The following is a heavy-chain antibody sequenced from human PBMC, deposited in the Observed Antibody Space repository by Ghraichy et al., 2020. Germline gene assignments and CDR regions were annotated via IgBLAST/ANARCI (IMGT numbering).Heavy chain of an antibody. J-gene: IGHJ4*02. CDR2: IYYSGST. Sequence: GSLSLTCTVSGGSISSSSYYWGWIRQPPGKGLEWIGSIYYSGSTYYNPSLKSRVTISVDTSKNQFSLKLSSVTAADTAVYYCARDVAVAGTGIDYWGQGTLVTVSS. CDR3: ARDVAVAGTGIDY. CDR1: GGSISSSSYY. V-gene: IGHV4-39*07. D-gene: IGHD6-19*01.